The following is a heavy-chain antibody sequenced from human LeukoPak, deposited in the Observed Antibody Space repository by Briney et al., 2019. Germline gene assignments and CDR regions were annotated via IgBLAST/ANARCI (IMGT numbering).Heavy chain of an antibody. V-gene: IGHV3-33*01. CDR3: ARKIFGWGSYPDF. D-gene: IGHD3-16*02. Sequence: PGRSLRLSCAASGFAFNTYAMHWVRQAPGQGLEWVALIWHDGSHKFYSNSVRGQFTISRDNSKNTVSLQMNNLRPEDTAVYYCARKIFGWGSYPDFWGQGPLVTVSS. J-gene: IGHJ4*02. CDR1: GFAFNTYA. CDR2: IWHDGSHK.